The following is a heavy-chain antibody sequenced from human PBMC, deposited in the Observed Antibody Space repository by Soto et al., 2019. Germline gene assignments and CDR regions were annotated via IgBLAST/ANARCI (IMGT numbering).Heavy chain of an antibody. D-gene: IGHD3-3*02. Sequence: EVQLLESGGGLVQPGESLRLSCAASGFTFGSYAMSWVRLAPGKGLEWVAAISGRGDNTYYTDSVKGRFTISIDNSRNTLHLQMNSLRAKDTAVYFCATELGKACVSVFGTCGLGIQVTVSS. CDR3: ATELGKACVSVFGT. CDR1: GFTFGSYA. CDR2: ISGRGDNT. V-gene: IGHV3-23*01. J-gene: IGHJ5*02.